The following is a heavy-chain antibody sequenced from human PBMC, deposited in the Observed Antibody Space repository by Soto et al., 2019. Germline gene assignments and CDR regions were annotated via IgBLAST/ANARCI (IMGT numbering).Heavy chain of an antibody. CDR3: AKTEGPLRPWYFDL. J-gene: IGHJ2*01. Sequence: GGSLRLSCAASGFTFSSYGMHWVRQAPGKGLEWVAVISYDGSNKYYADSVKGRFTISRDNSKNTLYLQMNSLRAEDTAVYYCAKTEGPLRPWYFDLWGRGTLVTVSS. V-gene: IGHV3-30*18. CDR1: GFTFSSYG. CDR2: ISYDGSNK.